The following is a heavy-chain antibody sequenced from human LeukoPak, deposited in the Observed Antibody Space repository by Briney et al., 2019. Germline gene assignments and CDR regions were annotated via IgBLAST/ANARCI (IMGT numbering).Heavy chain of an antibody. V-gene: IGHV3-74*01. CDR3: ARGNEYWSGYIDF. CDR1: GLAFSSHW. CDR2: VKSDGSST. J-gene: IGHJ4*02. D-gene: IGHD3-3*01. Sequence: GGSLRLSCAVSGLAFSSHWMHWVRQAPGKGLVWVSHVKSDGSSTNYADAVRGRFTISRDNAKNTLYLQMNSLRAEDTAVYYCARGNEYWSGYIDFWGQGTLVTVSS.